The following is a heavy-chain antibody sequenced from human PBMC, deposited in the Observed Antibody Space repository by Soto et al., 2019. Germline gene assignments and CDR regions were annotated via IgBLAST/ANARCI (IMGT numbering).Heavy chain of an antibody. CDR2: ISYDGSNK. V-gene: IGHV3-30*18. D-gene: IGHD1-26*01. CDR1: GFTFSSYG. Sequence: RLSCAASGFTFSSYGMHWVRQAPGKGLEWVAVISYDGSNKYYADSVKGRFTISRDNSKNTLYLQMNSLRAEDTAVYYCAKGVSRTGSYYGMDVWGQGTTVTVSS. J-gene: IGHJ6*02. CDR3: AKGVSRTGSYYGMDV.